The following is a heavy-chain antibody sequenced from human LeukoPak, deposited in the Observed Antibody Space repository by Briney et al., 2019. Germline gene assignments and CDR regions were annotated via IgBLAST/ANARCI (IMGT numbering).Heavy chain of an antibody. CDR3: ATMTTVRYFDY. Sequence: SETLSLTCTVSGGSISSYYWSWIRQPPGEGVEWIGYIYYSGSTNYNPSLKSRVTISVDTSKNQFSLKPSSVTAADTAVYYCATMTTVRYFDYWGQGTLVTVSS. D-gene: IGHD4-11*01. V-gene: IGHV4-59*01. CDR1: GGSISSYY. J-gene: IGHJ4*02. CDR2: IYYSGST.